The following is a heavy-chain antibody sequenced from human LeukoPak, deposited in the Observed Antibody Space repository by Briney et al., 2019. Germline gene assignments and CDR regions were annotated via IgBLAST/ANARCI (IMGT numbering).Heavy chain of an antibody. Sequence: GGSLRLSCAASGFTFSSYSMNWVRQAPGKGLEWVSYISSSSSTIYYADSVKGRFTISRDNAKNSLYLQMNSLRAEDTAVYYCARDPGYYYDSSGIFDYWGQGTLVTVSS. CDR1: GFTFSSYS. CDR3: ARDPGYYYDSSGIFDY. V-gene: IGHV3-48*01. D-gene: IGHD3-22*01. J-gene: IGHJ4*02. CDR2: ISSSSSTI.